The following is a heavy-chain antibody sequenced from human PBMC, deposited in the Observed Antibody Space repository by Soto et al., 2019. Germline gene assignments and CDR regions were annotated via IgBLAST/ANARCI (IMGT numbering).Heavy chain of an antibody. D-gene: IGHD2-15*01. V-gene: IGHV4-39*01. J-gene: IGHJ4*02. CDR3: ARFPREDILVVAATPDY. CDR1: GGSISSSSYY. CDR2: IYYSGST. Sequence: QLQLQESGPGLVKPSETLSLTCTVSGGSISSSSYYWGWIRQPPGKGLEWIGSIYYSGSTYYNPSLKSRVTISVDTSKNQFSLKLSSVTAADTAVYYCARFPREDILVVAATPDYWGQGTLVTVSS.